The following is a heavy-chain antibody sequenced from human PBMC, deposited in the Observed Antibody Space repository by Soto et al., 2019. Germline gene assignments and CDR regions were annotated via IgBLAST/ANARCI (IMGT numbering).Heavy chain of an antibody. V-gene: IGHV1-8*01. J-gene: IGHJ6*02. Sequence: QVQLVQSGAEVKKPGASVKVSCKASGYTFTSYDINWVRQATGQGLEWMGWMNPNSGNTSYAQKFQGRVTMTRNTSISTAYMELSSLRSEDTAVYYCARAPLRYFDWLLHPLYYYYYGMDVWGQGTTVTVSS. CDR3: ARAPLRYFDWLLHPLYYYYYGMDV. CDR1: GYTFTSYD. D-gene: IGHD3-9*01. CDR2: MNPNSGNT.